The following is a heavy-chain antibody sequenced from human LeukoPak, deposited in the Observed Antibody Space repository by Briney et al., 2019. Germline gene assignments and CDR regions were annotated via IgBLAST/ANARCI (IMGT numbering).Heavy chain of an antibody. CDR3: ARVLTGYYAPFDY. CDR1: GFTFSSYG. Sequence: PGGSLRLSCAASGFTFSSYGMSWVRQAPGKGLEWVSSISSSSSYIYYADSVKGRFTISRDNAKNSLYLQMNSLRAEDTAVYYCARVLTGYYAPFDYWGQGTLVTVSS. V-gene: IGHV3-21*01. D-gene: IGHD3-9*01. CDR2: ISSSSSYI. J-gene: IGHJ4*02.